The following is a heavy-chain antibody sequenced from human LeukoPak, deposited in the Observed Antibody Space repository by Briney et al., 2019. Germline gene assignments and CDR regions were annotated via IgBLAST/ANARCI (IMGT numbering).Heavy chain of an antibody. J-gene: IGHJ4*02. CDR1: GFTFSSYA. V-gene: IGHV3-23*01. Sequence: GGFLRLSCAASGFTFSSYAMSWVRQAPGKGLEWVSAISGSGGSTYYADSVKGRFTISRDNSKNTLYLQMNSLRAEDTAVYYCAKDKLGYCSGGSCYPYFDYWGQGTLVTVSS. CDR2: ISGSGGST. D-gene: IGHD2-15*01. CDR3: AKDKLGYCSGGSCYPYFDY.